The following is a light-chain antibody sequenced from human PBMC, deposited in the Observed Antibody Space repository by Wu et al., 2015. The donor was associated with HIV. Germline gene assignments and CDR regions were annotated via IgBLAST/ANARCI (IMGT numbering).Light chain of an antibody. CDR2: GAS. V-gene: IGKV3-15*01. CDR3: QQYNNWPRT. CDR1: QSVSSN. J-gene: IGKJ1*01. Sequence: EIVMTQSPATLSVSPGERATLSCRASQSVSSNIAWYQQKPGQAPRLLIYGASTRATGIPARFSGSGSGTEFTLTISSMQSEDFAVYYCQQYNNWPRTFGQGPRWKSN.